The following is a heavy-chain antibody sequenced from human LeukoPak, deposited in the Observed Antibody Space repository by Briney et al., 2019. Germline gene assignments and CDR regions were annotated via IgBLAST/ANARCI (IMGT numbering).Heavy chain of an antibody. CDR1: GFTVSSNY. V-gene: IGHV3-53*01. J-gene: IGHJ4*02. CDR2: IYDSGTT. CDR3: ARDRLWYFDY. D-gene: IGHD2-21*01. Sequence: GGSLRLSCATSGFTVSSNYMSWVRQAPGKGLEWVSVIYDSGTTYYADSVKGRFLIFRDTSKNTVDLQMNSLRAEDTAVYYCARDRLWYFDYWGQGTLVTVSS.